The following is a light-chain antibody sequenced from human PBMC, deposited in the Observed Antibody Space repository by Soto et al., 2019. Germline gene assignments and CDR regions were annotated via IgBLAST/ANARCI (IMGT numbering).Light chain of an antibody. J-gene: IGLJ1*01. V-gene: IGLV1-40*01. CDR2: GNN. CDR3: QSYDSSLSGYV. CDR1: SSSIGAGYD. Sequence: QSVLTQPPSVSGAPGQRVTISCSGSSSSIGAGYDVHWYQQLPGTAPKLLIHGNNNRPSGVPDRFSGSKSGTSASLAITGLQAEDEADYYCQSYDSSLSGYVFGTGTKLTVL.